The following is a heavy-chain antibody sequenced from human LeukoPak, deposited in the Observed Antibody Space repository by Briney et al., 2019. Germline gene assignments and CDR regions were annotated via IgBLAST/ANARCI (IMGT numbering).Heavy chain of an antibody. Sequence: HPGRSLRLSCAASGFTFDDYAMHWVRQAPGKGLEWVSGISWNSGSIGYADSVKGRFTISRDNAKNSLYLQMNSLRAEDTALYYCAKGAGLAYYGSGKDWFDPWGQGTLVTVSS. V-gene: IGHV3-9*01. J-gene: IGHJ5*02. CDR2: ISWNSGSI. CDR3: AKGAGLAYYGSGKDWFDP. D-gene: IGHD3-10*01. CDR1: GFTFDDYA.